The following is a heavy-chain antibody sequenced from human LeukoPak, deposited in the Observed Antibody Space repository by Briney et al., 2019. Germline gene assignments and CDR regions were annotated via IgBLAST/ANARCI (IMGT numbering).Heavy chain of an antibody. D-gene: IGHD5-18*01. V-gene: IGHV4-31*03. CDR1: GGSISSGGYY. J-gene: IGHJ4*02. CDR2: IYYSGST. CDR3: ARAPDTAMVHFDY. Sequence: TLSLTCTVSGGSISSGGYYWSWIRQHPGKGLEWIGYIYYSGSTYYNPSLKSRVTISVDTSKNQFSLKLSSVTAADTAVYYCARAPDTAMVHFDYWGQGTLVTVSS.